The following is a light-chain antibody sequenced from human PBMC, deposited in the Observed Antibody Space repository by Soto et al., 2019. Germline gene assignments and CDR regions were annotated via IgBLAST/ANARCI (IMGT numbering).Light chain of an antibody. CDR1: KSDVGTYNH. J-gene: IGLJ3*02. CDR3: NSFTIRNTWV. V-gene: IGLV2-14*01. Sequence: QSVLTQPASVSGSLGQSITISCTGTKSDVGTYNHVSWYQQHPGRAPKLILYGVSDRPSGVSNRFSGSKSGNTASLAISGLQAEDDADYYCNSFTIRNTWVFGGGTKLTVL. CDR2: GVS.